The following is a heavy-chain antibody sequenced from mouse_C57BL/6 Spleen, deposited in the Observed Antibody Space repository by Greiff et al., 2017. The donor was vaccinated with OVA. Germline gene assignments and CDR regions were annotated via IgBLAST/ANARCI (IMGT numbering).Heavy chain of an antibody. CDR3: ARIINRGDIDV. Sequence: QVQLKQSGAELMKPGASVKLSCKATGYTFTGYWIEWVKQRPGHGLEWIGEILPGSGSTNYNEKFKGKATFTADKSSNTAYMQLNSLTSEDSAVYYCARIINRGDIDVWGKGTTVTVSS. CDR1: GYTFTGYW. J-gene: IGHJ1*03. D-gene: IGHD1-1*01. V-gene: IGHV1-9*01. CDR2: ILPGSGST.